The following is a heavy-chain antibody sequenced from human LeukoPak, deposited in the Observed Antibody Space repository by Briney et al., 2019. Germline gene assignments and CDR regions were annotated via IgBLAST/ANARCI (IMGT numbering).Heavy chain of an antibody. J-gene: IGHJ4*02. Sequence: SETLSLTCSVSGGSMSSYYWSWIRQPAGKGLEWIGRIYTTGNTNYNPSLKSRVTISVDTSKNQFSLQLSSVTAADTAVYYCARVVRGGVFDHWGQGALVTVSS. V-gene: IGHV4-4*07. CDR1: GGSMSSYY. CDR3: ARVVRGGVFDH. D-gene: IGHD3-10*02. CDR2: IYTTGNT.